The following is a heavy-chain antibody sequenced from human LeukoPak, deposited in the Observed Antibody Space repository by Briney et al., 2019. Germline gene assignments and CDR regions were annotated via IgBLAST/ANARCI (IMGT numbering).Heavy chain of an antibody. CDR3: ARDFSSGWSDYYYYMDV. CDR2: MNPNSGNT. CDR1: GYTFTSYD. V-gene: IGHV1-8*01. J-gene: IGHJ6*03. Sequence: ASVKVSCKASGYTFTSYDINWVRQATGQGLEWMGWMNPNSGNTGYAQKFQGRVTMTRNTSISTAYVELSSLRSEDTAVYYCARDFSSGWSDYYYYMDVWGKGTTVTVSS. D-gene: IGHD6-19*01.